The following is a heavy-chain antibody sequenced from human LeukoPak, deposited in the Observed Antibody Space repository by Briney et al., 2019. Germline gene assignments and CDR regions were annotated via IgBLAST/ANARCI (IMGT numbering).Heavy chain of an antibody. CDR2: ISGSGANT. D-gene: IGHD3-9*01. V-gene: IGHV3-23*01. CDR3: AREGDIFGRAV. Sequence: GGSVRLSCAASGFTFNNYAMSWVRQAPGKGLEWVSGISGSGANTYYADSVKGRFTISRDNAKNTLYLQMNSLRAEDTAVYYCAREGDIFGRAVWGQGTMVTVSS. CDR1: GFTFNNYA. J-gene: IGHJ3*01.